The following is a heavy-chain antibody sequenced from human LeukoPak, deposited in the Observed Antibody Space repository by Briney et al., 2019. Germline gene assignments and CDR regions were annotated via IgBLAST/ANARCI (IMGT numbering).Heavy chain of an antibody. D-gene: IGHD6-13*01. CDR2: IKQDGSAK. CDR3: ARDPRSSWYRAIDY. V-gene: IGHV3-7*01. CDR1: GFTFSQYS. J-gene: IGHJ4*02. Sequence: GGSLRLSCAASGFTFSQYSMSWARQAPGKGLEWVANIKQDGSAKYYVDSVKGRFTISRDDSKNSLYLQMDSLRAEDTAVYYCARDPRSSWYRAIDYWGQGSLVSVSS.